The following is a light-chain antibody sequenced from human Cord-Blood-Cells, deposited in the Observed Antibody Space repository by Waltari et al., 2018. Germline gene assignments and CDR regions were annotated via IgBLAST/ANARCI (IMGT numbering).Light chain of an antibody. J-gene: IGLJ2*01. CDR2: EGS. CDR1: SSDVGSDNL. Sequence: QSALTQPASVSGSPGQSITISCTGNSSDVGSDNLVSWYQQHPGKAPKLLIYEGSKRPSGVSNRVAGSKSGNTASLTISGLQAEDEADYYCCSYAGTSTSVVFGGGTKLTVL. V-gene: IGLV2-23*01. CDR3: CSYAGTSTSVV.